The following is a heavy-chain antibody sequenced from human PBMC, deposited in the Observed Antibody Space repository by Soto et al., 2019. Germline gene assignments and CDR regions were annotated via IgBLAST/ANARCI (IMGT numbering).Heavy chain of an antibody. V-gene: IGHV3-30*18. CDR3: AKEHPGSDYNWSHYYYGMAV. Sequence: QVQLVESGGGVVQPGRSLRLSCAASGFTFSSYGMHWVRQAPGKGLEWVAVISYDGSNKYYADSVKGRFTISRDNSKNTLYLQMNSLRAEDTAVYYCAKEHPGSDYNWSHYYYGMAVWGQGTTVTVSS. CDR1: GFTFSSYG. CDR2: ISYDGSNK. D-gene: IGHD3-10*01. J-gene: IGHJ6*02.